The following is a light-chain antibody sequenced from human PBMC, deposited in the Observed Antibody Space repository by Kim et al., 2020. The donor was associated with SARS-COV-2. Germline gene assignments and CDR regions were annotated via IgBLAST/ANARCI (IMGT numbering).Light chain of an antibody. J-gene: IGLJ3*02. Sequence: NFMLTQPHSVSESPGKTVTISCTRSSGSIASHYVQWYQQRPGSAPTIVIYEDDQRPSGVPDRFSGSIDRSSNSASLTISGLKTEDEADYYCQSYDNSNPWVFGGGTQLTVL. CDR2: EDD. CDR1: SGSIASHY. CDR3: QSYDNSNPWV. V-gene: IGLV6-57*03.